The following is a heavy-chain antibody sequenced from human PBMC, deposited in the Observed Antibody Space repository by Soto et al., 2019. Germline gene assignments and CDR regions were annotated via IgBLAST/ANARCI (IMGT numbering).Heavy chain of an antibody. CDR2: IWYDGTDK. Sequence: GGSLRLSCAASGFIFTSYAIHWVRQAPGKGLEWVALIWYDGTDKWYAYSVKGRFTISRDNSKNTLYLQMNSLRAEDTAVYYCARAVYYDSSGYIDYWGQGTLVTVSS. J-gene: IGHJ4*02. CDR1: GFIFTSYA. V-gene: IGHV3-33*01. D-gene: IGHD3-22*01. CDR3: ARAVYYDSSGYIDY.